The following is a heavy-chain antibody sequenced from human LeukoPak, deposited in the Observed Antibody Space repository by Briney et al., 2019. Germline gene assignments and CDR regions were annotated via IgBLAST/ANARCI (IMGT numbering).Heavy chain of an antibody. CDR3: ARLRGDYDFWSGYFRQPFDY. V-gene: IGHV4-34*01. Sequence: PSETLSLTCAVYGGSFSGYYWSWIRQPPGKGLEWIGEINHSGSTNYNPSLKSRVTISVDTSKNQFSLKLSSVTTADTAVYYCARLRGDYDFWSGYFRQPFDYWGQGTLVTVSS. J-gene: IGHJ4*02. CDR2: INHSGST. D-gene: IGHD3-3*01. CDR1: GGSFSGYY.